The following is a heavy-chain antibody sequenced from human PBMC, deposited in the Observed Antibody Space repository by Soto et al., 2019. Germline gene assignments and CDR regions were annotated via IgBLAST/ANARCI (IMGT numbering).Heavy chain of an antibody. Sequence: SGPTLVNPTQTLTLTCTFSGFSLSTSGMCVSWIRQPPGKALEWLALIDWDDDKYYSTSLKTRLTISKSTSKNQVVLTITNIDPVDTATYYCARIRYSSSWYYFDYWGQGTLVTVSS. CDR3: ARIRYSSSWYYFDY. CDR1: GFSLSTSGMC. D-gene: IGHD6-13*01. J-gene: IGHJ4*02. CDR2: IDWDDDK. V-gene: IGHV2-70*01.